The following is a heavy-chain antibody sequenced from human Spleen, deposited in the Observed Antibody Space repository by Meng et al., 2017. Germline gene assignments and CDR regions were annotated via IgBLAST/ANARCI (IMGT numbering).Heavy chain of an antibody. Sequence: GESLKISCAASGFTFSSYWMSWVRQAPGKGLEWVANIKQDGSEKYYVDSVKGRFTISRDNSKNTLYLQMNSLRAEDTAVYYCARSGIYGGKEFDYWGQGTLVTVSS. CDR3: ARSGIYGGKEFDY. V-gene: IGHV3-7*01. CDR1: GFTFSSYW. D-gene: IGHD4-23*01. CDR2: IKQDGSEK. J-gene: IGHJ4*02.